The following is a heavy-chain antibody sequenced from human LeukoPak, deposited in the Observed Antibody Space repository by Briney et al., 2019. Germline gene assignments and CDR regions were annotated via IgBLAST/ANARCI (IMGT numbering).Heavy chain of an antibody. CDR2: IYSGGST. D-gene: IGHD3-3*02. CDR1: GFTVSSNY. Sequence: GSLLLSCAASGFTVSSNYMSWVRPAPGKGLEGVSVIYSGGSTYYADSVKGRFTISRDNSKNTLYLQMNSLRAEDTAVYYCVREISRTGAFDIWGQGTMVTVSS. J-gene: IGHJ3*02. V-gene: IGHV3-53*05. CDR3: VREISRTGAFDI.